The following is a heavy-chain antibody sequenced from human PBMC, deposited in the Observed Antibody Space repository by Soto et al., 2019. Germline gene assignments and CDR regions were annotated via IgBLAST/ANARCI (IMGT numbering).Heavy chain of an antibody. CDR1: GGTFSSYP. CDR3: ARPRTTGTTKGYDY. Sequence: QVQLVQSGAEVKKPGSSVKVSCKASGGTFSSYPISWVRQAPGQGLEWMGVIIPIFGSVNSAQKFQGRVTITADKSTSTAYMELSSMRSEDTAVYYCARPRTTGTTKGYDYWGQGTLVTVSS. J-gene: IGHJ4*02. V-gene: IGHV1-69*06. CDR2: IIPIFGSV. D-gene: IGHD1-1*01.